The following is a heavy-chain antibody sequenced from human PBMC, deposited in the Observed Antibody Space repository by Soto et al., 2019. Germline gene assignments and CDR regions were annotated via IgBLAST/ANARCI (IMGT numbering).Heavy chain of an antibody. J-gene: IGHJ2*01. CDR3: ARGDSGYDWYFDL. V-gene: IGHV1-3*01. Sequence: GASVKVSCKASGYTFTSYAMHWVRQAPGQRLEWMGWINAGNGNTNYSQKLQGRVTITTDTSTSTAYMELRSLRSDDTAVYYCARGDSGYDWYFDLWGRGTLVTVSS. CDR1: GYTFTSYA. D-gene: IGHD5-12*01. CDR2: INAGNGNT.